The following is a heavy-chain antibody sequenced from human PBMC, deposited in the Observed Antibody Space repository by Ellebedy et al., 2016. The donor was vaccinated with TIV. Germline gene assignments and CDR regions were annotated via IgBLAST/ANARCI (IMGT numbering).Heavy chain of an antibody. CDR2: IKQDGSEK. D-gene: IGHD4-17*01. V-gene: IGHV3-7*01. J-gene: IGHJ4*02. CDR3: SRHTDYALDY. CDR1: GFTFSTNW. Sequence: GESLKISCGASGFTFSTNWMGWVRQAPGKGLECVANIKQDGSEKSYVDSVKGRFTISRDNAKDSLYLQMNSLRAEDTAVYYCSRHTDYALDYWGQGALVTVSS.